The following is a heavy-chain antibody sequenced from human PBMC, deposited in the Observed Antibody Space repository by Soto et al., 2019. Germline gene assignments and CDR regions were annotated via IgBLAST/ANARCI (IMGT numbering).Heavy chain of an antibody. CDR1: GFTFSSYA. J-gene: IGHJ4*02. D-gene: IGHD6-13*01. Sequence: PGGSLRPSCAASGFTFSSYAMSWVRQAPGKGLEWVSAISGSGGSPYYADSVKRRFTISRDNSKNTLYLQMNSLRAEDTAVYYCAKCEGWSSSSISDYWGQGTLVNVSS. CDR3: AKCEGWSSSSISDY. V-gene: IGHV3-23*01. CDR2: ISGSGGSP.